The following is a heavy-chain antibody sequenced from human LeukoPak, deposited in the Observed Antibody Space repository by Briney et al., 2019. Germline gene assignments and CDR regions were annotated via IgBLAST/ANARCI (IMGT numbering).Heavy chain of an antibody. CDR3: ARVGRRVRGVAYYYYGMDV. CDR2: ISYDGSNK. D-gene: IGHD3-10*01. CDR1: GFTFSSYA. V-gene: IGHV3-30*04. J-gene: IGHJ6*02. Sequence: PGRSLRLSCAASGFTFSSYAMHWVRQAPGKGLEWVAVISYDGSNKYYADSVKGRFTISRDNSKNTLYLQMNSLRAEDTAVYYCARVGRRVRGVAYYYYGMDVWGQGTTVTVSS.